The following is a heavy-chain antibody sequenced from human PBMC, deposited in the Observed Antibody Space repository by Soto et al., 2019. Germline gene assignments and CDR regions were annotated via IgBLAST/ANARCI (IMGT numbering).Heavy chain of an antibody. J-gene: IGHJ4*02. D-gene: IGHD3-3*01. V-gene: IGHV3-23*01. CDR3: AKGAYYDFWSGYSAFDC. CDR1: GFTFSSTV. CDR2: INGSGDNT. Sequence: PGGSLRLSCASSGFTFSSTVMSWVRQAPGKGLEWVSAINGSGDNTYYADSVKGRFSISRDNSKNTLYLQMYSLRAEDTAIYYCAKGAYYDFWSGYSAFDCWGQGTLVTVSS.